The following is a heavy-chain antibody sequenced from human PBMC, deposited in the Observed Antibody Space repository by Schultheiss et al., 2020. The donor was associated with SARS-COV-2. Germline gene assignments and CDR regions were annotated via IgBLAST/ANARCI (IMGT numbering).Heavy chain of an antibody. Sequence: GESLKISCAASGFTFSSYSMNWVRQAPGKGLEWVSSISSSSSYIYYADSVKGRFTISRDNAKNSLYLQMNSLRAEDTAVYYCARDPSYSSSWYWVYYYGMDVWGQGTTVTVSS. CDR3: ARDPSYSSSWYWVYYYGMDV. V-gene: IGHV3-21*01. CDR1: GFTFSSYS. J-gene: IGHJ6*02. D-gene: IGHD6-13*01. CDR2: ISSSSSYI.